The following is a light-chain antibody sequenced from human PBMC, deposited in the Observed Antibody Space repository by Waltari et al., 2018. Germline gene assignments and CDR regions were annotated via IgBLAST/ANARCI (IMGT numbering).Light chain of an antibody. V-gene: IGLV2-14*03. Sequence: QSALTQPASVSGSPGQSITISCTGTSSDVGAYYYVSRYQQHPGKVPKLIIYDVSHRPSGVSFRFSGSKSDNTASLTISGLQAEDEADYYCISYTTSDTMIFGGGTKLTVL. CDR2: DVS. CDR3: ISYTTSDTMI. CDR1: SSDVGAYYY. J-gene: IGLJ2*01.